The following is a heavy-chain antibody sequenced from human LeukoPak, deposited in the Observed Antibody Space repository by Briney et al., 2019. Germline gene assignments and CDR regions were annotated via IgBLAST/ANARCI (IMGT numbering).Heavy chain of an antibody. J-gene: IGHJ3*02. Sequence: PSETLSLTCAVSGCSISSSNWWSWVRQPPGKGLEWIGEIYHSGSTNYNPSLKSRVTMSVDTSKNQFSLKPSSVTAADTAVYYCATVASGAFDIWGQGTMVTVSS. CDR1: GCSISSSNW. V-gene: IGHV4-4*02. CDR2: IYHSGST. CDR3: ATVASGAFDI. D-gene: IGHD3-10*01.